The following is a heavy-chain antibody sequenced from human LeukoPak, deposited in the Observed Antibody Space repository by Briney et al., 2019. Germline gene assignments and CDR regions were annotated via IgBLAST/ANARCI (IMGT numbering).Heavy chain of an antibody. Sequence: NTSETLSLTCTVSGGSISNGSSYWRWIRQPAGKELEWIGRVYSSGSANYNPSLKSRVTISVDTSKNQFSLKLSSVTAADTAVYYCARARRQQLPLDYWGQGTLVTVSS. CDR2: VYSSGSA. D-gene: IGHD6-13*01. CDR3: ARARRQQLPLDY. CDR1: GGSISNGSSY. J-gene: IGHJ4*02. V-gene: IGHV4-61*10.